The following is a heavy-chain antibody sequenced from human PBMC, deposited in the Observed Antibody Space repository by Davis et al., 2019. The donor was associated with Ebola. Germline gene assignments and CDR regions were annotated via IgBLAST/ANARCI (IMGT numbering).Heavy chain of an antibody. CDR3: ARGAYCGGDCQILDY. D-gene: IGHD2-21*01. CDR2: ISAYNGNT. Sequence: ASVKVSCKASGYTFTSYYMHWVRQAPGQGLEWMGWISAYNGNTNYAQKLQGRVTMTTDTSTSTAYMELRSLRSDDTAVYYCARGAYCGGDCQILDYWGQGTLVTVSS. CDR1: GYTFTSYY. J-gene: IGHJ4*02. V-gene: IGHV1-18*04.